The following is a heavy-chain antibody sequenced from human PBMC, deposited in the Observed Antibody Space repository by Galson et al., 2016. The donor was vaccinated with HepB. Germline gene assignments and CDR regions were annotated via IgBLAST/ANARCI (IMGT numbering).Heavy chain of an antibody. CDR2: ISVTGEVI. J-gene: IGHJ3*02. D-gene: IGHD4-17*01. CDR1: RFTFNTYW. CDR3: VGDYSSLDALDI. V-gene: IGHV3-21*01. Sequence: SLRLSCAASRFTFNTYWMNWVRQAPGKGLERVSSISVTGEVIHYADSIQGRFTISRDNAKGSVCLEMNNLRVEDTAVYYCVGDYSSLDALDIWGQGTMVTVSS.